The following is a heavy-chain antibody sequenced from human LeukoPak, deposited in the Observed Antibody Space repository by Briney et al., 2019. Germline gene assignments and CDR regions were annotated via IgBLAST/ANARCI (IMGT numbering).Heavy chain of an antibody. J-gene: IGHJ4*02. D-gene: IGHD3-3*01. CDR1: AFTFSNYA. CDR2: ISGIVSST. CDR3: AKDGGVKTSSHYYFDF. V-gene: IGHV3-23*01. Sequence: GGSLRLSCAASAFTFSNYAMTWVRQAPGKGLEWVSSISGIVSSTYYADSVKGRFTISRDNSKNTLYLQMNSLRAEDTAVYYCAKDGGVKTSSHYYFDFWGQGTLVTVSS.